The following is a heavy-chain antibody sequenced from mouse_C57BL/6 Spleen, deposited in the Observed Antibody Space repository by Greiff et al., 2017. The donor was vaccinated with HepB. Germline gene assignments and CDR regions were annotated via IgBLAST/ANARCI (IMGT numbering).Heavy chain of an antibody. CDR1: GYTFTSYW. CDR2: IHPNSGST. Sequence: VKLQQPGAELVKPGASVKLSCKASGYTFTSYWMHWVKQRPGQGLEWIGMIHPNSGSTNYNEKFKSKATLTVDKSSSTAYMQLSSLTSEDSAVYYCARNGYSTYFDYWGQGTTLTVSS. D-gene: IGHD2-5*01. V-gene: IGHV1-64*01. J-gene: IGHJ2*01. CDR3: ARNGYSTYFDY.